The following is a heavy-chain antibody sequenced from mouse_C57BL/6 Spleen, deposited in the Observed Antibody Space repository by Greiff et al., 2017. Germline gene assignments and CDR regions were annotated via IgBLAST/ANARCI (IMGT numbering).Heavy chain of an antibody. CDR1: GYSITGGYY. Sequence: EVQLQESGPGLVKPSQSLSLSCSVAGYSITGGYYWNWIRQFPGNTLECVGYISYGGSNNYNPTLKNPITITHDTSKNQVYLKLNTVTTEDTATYYCARAAYYDGPYFDVWGTGTTVTVSS. V-gene: IGHV3-6*01. CDR3: ARAAYYDGPYFDV. J-gene: IGHJ1*03. CDR2: ISYGGSN. D-gene: IGHD2-3*01.